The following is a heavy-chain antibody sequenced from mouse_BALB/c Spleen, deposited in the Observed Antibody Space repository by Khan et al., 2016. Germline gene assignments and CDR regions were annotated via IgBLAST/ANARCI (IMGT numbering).Heavy chain of an antibody. CDR3: ARGMITTFDN. V-gene: IGHV3-2*02. CDR1: GYSITSDYA. D-gene: IGHD2-4*01. CDR2: ISYSDST. Sequence: EVQLQESGPGLVKPSQSLSLTCTVTGYSITSDYAWNWIRKFPGNKLECMGNISYSDSTNYNPSLKSRTSITRDTSKNQSFLQFNSVTTEGTATYYCARGMITTFDNWGQGTTPPVPS. J-gene: IGHJ2*01.